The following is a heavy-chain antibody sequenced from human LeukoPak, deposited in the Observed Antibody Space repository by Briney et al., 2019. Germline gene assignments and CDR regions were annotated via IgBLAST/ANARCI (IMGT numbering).Heavy chain of an antibody. CDR1: GFTFSGSA. CDR3: TSPPSSSWYYYGMDV. J-gene: IGHJ6*02. CDR2: IRSKANSYAT. D-gene: IGHD6-13*01. V-gene: IGHV3-73*01. Sequence: GGSLKLSCAASGFTFSGSAIHWVRQASGKGLEWVGRIRSKANSYATAYAASVKGRFTISREDSKNTADLQMNSLKTEDTAVYYCTSPPSSSWYYYGMDVWGQGTTVTVSS.